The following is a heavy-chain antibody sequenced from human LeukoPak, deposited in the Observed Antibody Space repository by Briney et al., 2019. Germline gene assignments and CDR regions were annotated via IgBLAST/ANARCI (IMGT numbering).Heavy chain of an antibody. CDR3: ARGRPFIGYCSGGSCYFLDY. CDR2: INHSGST. CDR1: GGSFSGYY. Sequence: SETLSLTCAVYGGSFSGYYWSWIRQPPGKGLEWIGEINHSGSTNYNPSLKSRVTISVDTSRNQFSLKLSSVTAADTAVYYCARGRPFIGYCSGGSCYFLDYWGQGTLVTVSS. V-gene: IGHV4-34*01. J-gene: IGHJ4*02. D-gene: IGHD2-15*01.